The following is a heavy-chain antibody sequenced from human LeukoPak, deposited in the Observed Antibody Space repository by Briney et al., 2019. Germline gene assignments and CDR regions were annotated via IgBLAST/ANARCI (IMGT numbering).Heavy chain of an antibody. V-gene: IGHV4-39*02. CDR2: IHYGGTT. J-gene: IGHJ5*02. CDR3: ARDPIYGSSGRFDP. D-gene: IGHD3-10*01. CDR1: GGSIGSGYY. Sequence: SETLSLTCTVSGGSIGSGYYWAWIRQPPGKGLEWIGSIHYGGTTHYNPSLQSRVTISADTSKNQSALDLRSVTAADTAVYYCARDPIYGSSGRFDPWGQGTLVTVSS.